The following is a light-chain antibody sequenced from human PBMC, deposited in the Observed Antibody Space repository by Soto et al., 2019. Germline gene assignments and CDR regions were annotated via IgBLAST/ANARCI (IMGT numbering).Light chain of an antibody. CDR2: DVS. Sequence: QSALTQPASVSGSPGQSITISCTGTSSDVGGYNYVSWYQQHPGKAPKLMIYDVSNRPSGVSNRFSGSKSGNTASLTISGLQAENEADYYCSSYTSSSARARVFGTGTKVTVL. CDR3: SSYTSSSARARV. CDR1: SSDVGGYNY. J-gene: IGLJ1*01. V-gene: IGLV2-14*01.